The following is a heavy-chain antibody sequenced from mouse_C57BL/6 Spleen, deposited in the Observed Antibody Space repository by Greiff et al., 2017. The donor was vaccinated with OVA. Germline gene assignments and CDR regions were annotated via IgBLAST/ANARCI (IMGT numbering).Heavy chain of an antibody. D-gene: IGHD2-4*01. J-gene: IGHJ4*01. CDR2: FYPGSGSI. CDR1: GYTFTEYT. CDR3: ARHVLYYDYEGGAMDY. V-gene: IGHV1-62-2*01. Sequence: QVQLQQSGAELVKPGASVKLSCKASGYTFTEYTIHWVKQRSGQGLEWIGWFYPGSGSIKYNEKFKDKATLTADKSSSTVYMELSRLTSEDSAVYYCARHVLYYDYEGGAMDYWGQGTSVTVSS.